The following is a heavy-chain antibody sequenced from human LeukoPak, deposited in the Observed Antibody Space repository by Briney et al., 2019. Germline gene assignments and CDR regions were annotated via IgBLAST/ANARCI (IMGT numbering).Heavy chain of an antibody. CDR1: GFTFGKYW. J-gene: IGHJ4*02. CDR2: ISSSSSYI. V-gene: IGHV3-21*01. CDR3: ARGVVVVVAATEYYFDY. Sequence: GGSLRLSCVASGFTFGKYWMSWVRQAPGKGLEWVSSISSSSSYIYYADSVKGRFTISRDNAKNSLYLQTNSLRAEDTAVYYCARGVVVVVAATEYYFDYWGQGTLVTVSS. D-gene: IGHD2-15*01.